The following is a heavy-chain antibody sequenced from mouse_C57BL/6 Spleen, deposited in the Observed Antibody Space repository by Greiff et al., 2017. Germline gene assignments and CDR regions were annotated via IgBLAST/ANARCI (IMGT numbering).Heavy chain of an antibody. D-gene: IGHD2-3*01. CDR2: IDPEDGET. J-gene: IGHJ2*01. V-gene: IGHV14-2*01. Sequence: VQLKQSGAELVKPGASVKLSCTASGFNIKDYYMHWVKQRTEQGLEWIGRIDPEDGETKYAPKFQGKATITADTSSNTADLQLSSLTSEDTAVYYCARWLLPLWGQGTTLTVSS. CDR1: GFNIKDYY. CDR3: ARWLLPL.